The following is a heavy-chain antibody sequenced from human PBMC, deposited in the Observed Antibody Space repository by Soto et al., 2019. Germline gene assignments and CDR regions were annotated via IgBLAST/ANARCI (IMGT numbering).Heavy chain of an antibody. V-gene: IGHV3-21*01. CDR2: ISSSSSYI. J-gene: IGHJ4*02. D-gene: IGHD2-2*01. Sequence: EVQLVESGGGLVKPGGSLRLSCAASGFTFSSYSMNWVRQAPGKGLEWVSSISSSSSYIYYADSVKGRVTISRDNAKNSLYLQMNSLRAEDTAVYYCARVVVVPAAGIDYWGQGTLVTVSS. CDR1: GFTFSSYS. CDR3: ARVVVVPAAGIDY.